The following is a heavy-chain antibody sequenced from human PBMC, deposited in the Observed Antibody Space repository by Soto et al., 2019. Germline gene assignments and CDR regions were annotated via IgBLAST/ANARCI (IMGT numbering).Heavy chain of an antibody. D-gene: IGHD1-26*01. CDR1: GGSISSYY. V-gene: IGHV4-59*01. CDR3: ASSLKSYSPRSGYFQN. J-gene: IGHJ1*01. Sequence: NPSETLSLTCTVSGGSISSYYWSWIRQPPGKGLEWIGYLYYSGSTNYNPSLKSRVTISVDTSKNQFSLKLSSVTAADTPVYSCASSLKSYSPRSGYFQNWGPGALVTVSS. CDR2: LYYSGST.